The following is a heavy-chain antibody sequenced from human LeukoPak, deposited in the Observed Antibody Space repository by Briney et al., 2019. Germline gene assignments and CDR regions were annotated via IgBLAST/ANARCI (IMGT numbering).Heavy chain of an antibody. J-gene: IGHJ6*03. V-gene: IGHV1-69*05. D-gene: IGHD4-23*01. Sequence: GASVKVSCKASGGTFSNFPINWVRQAPGQGLEWMGKIIPMYGTTNYAQKFQGRVTITTDEATSTVHMELNSLRSEDTAVDYCARCYGGNSGRNYYYYFLDVWGIGTTVTVPS. CDR1: GGTFSNFP. CDR3: ARCYGGNSGRNYYYYFLDV. CDR2: IIPMYGTT.